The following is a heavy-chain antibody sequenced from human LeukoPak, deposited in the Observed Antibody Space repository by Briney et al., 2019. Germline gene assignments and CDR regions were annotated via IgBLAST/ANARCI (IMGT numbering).Heavy chain of an antibody. CDR2: IYPGGSDA. CDR1: GYIFTNYW. Sequence: GESLKISCKGSGYIFTNYWIGWVRQMPGKGLEWMGIIYPGGSDARYSPSFKGQVTISADKSITTAYLQWSSLKASDTAMYYCATSRPYMDVWGKGTTVTVSS. V-gene: IGHV5-51*01. CDR3: ATSRPYMDV. J-gene: IGHJ6*03.